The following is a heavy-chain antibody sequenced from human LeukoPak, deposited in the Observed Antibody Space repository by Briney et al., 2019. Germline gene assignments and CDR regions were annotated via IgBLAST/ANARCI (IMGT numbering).Heavy chain of an antibody. CDR1: GFTFSSYA. CDR3: ARDVGNFDY. V-gene: IGHV3-23*01. CDR2: ISASGGTT. J-gene: IGHJ4*02. Sequence: PGGSLRLSCAVSGFTFSSYAMSWVRQAPGKGLEWVSAISASGGTTYYADSVKGRFTISRDNAKKTLYLQMNSLRAEDTAVYYCARDVGNFDYWGQGTLVTVSS.